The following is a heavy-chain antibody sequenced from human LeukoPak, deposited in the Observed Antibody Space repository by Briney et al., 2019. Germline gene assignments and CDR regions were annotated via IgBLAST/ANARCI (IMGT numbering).Heavy chain of an antibody. V-gene: IGHV4-34*01. CDR2: INHSGSA. CDR1: GGSFSGYS. J-gene: IGHJ6*03. CDR3: ARGDYYYMDV. Sequence: PSETLSLTCVVYGGSFSGYSWSWTRLSPGKGLEWIGEINHSGSANYNVSHKSRVTISVDTSKNQFSLKLRSVTAADTAVYYCARGDYYYMDVWGKGTTVTVSS.